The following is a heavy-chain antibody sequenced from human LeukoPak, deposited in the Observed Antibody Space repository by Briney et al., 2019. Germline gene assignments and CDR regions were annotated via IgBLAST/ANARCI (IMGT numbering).Heavy chain of an antibody. Sequence: GGSLRLSCAASGFTFNNYAMNWVRQAPGKGLEWVAVISYDESNKYYADSVKGRFTISRDNSKNTLYLQMNSLRAEDTAVYYCARGTDTKPFWSGYWVDVWGQGTTVTVSS. D-gene: IGHD3-3*01. V-gene: IGHV3-30*03. CDR3: ARGTDTKPFWSGYWVDV. CDR2: ISYDESNK. CDR1: GFTFNNYA. J-gene: IGHJ6*02.